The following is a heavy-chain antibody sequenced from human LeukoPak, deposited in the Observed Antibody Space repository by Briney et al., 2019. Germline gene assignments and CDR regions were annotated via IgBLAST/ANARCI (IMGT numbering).Heavy chain of an antibody. Sequence: GGSLRLSCAASGLTFSSHWMHWVRQAPGKGLVWVSRITNDGSSTTYADSVKGRFTISRDNAKDMLYLQVNSLRAEDTAVYYCATQRGGNPAYWGQGTLVTVSS. CDR3: ATQRGGNPAY. D-gene: IGHD1-14*01. V-gene: IGHV3-74*01. CDR1: GLTFSSHW. J-gene: IGHJ4*02. CDR2: ITNDGSST.